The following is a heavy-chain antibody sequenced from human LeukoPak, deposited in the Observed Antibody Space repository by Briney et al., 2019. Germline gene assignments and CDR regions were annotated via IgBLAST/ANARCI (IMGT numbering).Heavy chain of an antibody. V-gene: IGHV3-33*01. D-gene: IGHD4-23*01. CDR1: GFIFSNYG. CDR3: ARDVGTWPNSLFDY. Sequence: GRCLRLSCAASGFIFSNYGFQWVRQAPGKGLELVALIWSDGSKKYYTDSVKCRFTISRDDSKDTLFLQMNSLRAEDMAVYYCARDVGTWPNSLFDYWGQGNLVTVSS. J-gene: IGHJ4*02. CDR2: IWSDGSKK.